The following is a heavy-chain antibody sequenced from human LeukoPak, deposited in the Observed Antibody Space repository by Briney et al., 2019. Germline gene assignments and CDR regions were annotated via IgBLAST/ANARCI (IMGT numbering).Heavy chain of an antibody. D-gene: IGHD5-18*01. J-gene: IGHJ3*02. CDR1: GGSISSHY. V-gene: IGHV4-59*11. CDR3: AGSGYSSPDAFEI. CDR2: IYYSGST. Sequence: SETLSLTCTVSGGSISSHYWSWIRQPPGKGLEWIGYIYYSGSTNYNPSLKSRVTISVDTSKNQFSLKLSSVTAADTAVYYCAGSGYSSPDAFEICGQGTMVTVSS.